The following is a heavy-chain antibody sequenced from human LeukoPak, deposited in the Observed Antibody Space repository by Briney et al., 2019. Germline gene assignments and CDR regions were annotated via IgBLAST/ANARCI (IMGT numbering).Heavy chain of an antibody. V-gene: IGHV4-34*08. CDR1: GFTFSGYA. Sequence: GSLRLSCAASGFTFSGYAMSWIRQPPGKGLEWIGEINHSGSTNYNPSLKSRVTISLDKSKNQFSLELNSVTAADTAIYYCATYYDRSGYKLDYWGQGTLVTVSS. CDR3: ATYYDRSGYKLDY. D-gene: IGHD3-22*01. CDR2: INHSGST. J-gene: IGHJ4*02.